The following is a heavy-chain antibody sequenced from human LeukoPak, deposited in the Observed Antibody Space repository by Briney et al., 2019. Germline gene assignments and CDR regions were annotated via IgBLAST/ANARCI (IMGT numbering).Heavy chain of an antibody. V-gene: IGHV1-2*02. CDR1: GYTFTGYY. CDR3: AREDDFWSGTVDY. CDR2: INPNSGGT. D-gene: IGHD3-3*01. Sequence: ASVKVSCTASGYTFTGYYMHWVRQAPGQGLEWIGWINPNSGGTNYAQKFQGRVTMTRDTSISTAYMELSRLRSDDTAVYYCAREDDFWSGTVDYWGQGTLVTVSS. J-gene: IGHJ4*02.